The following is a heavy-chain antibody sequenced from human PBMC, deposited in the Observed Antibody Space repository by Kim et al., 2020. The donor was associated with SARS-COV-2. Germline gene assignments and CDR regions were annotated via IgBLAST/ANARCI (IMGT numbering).Heavy chain of an antibody. D-gene: IGHD4-17*01. V-gene: IGHV3-30*02. CDR3: AKGGGDYGAKYFQH. Sequence: ADSVKGRFTISRDNSKNTLYLQMNSLRAEDTAVYYCAKGGGDYGAKYFQHWGQGTLVTVSS. J-gene: IGHJ1*01.